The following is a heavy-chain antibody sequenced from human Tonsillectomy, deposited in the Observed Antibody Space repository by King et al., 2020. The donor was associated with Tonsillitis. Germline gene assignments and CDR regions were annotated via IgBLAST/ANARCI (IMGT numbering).Heavy chain of an antibody. CDR3: ARIPFYGRSGYYNKWPYYFDS. Sequence: VQLVESGAEVKKAGESLKISCKGSGYSFTRDWIGCVRQMPGKGLEWMGSIYPGDSDTRYSPSFQGQVTISADKSNITAYLTWSSLKAPDTPMYYCARIPFYGRSGYYNKWPYYFDSWGQGTLVTVSS. V-gene: IGHV5-51*03. CDR2: IYPGDSDT. CDR1: GYSFTRDW. D-gene: IGHD3-22*01. J-gene: IGHJ4*02.